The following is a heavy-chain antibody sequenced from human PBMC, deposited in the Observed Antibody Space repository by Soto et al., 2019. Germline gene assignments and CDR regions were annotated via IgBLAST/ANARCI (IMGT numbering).Heavy chain of an antibody. V-gene: IGHV4-31*03. CDR2: IYYSGST. D-gene: IGHD5-12*01. CDR1: AGSISSGGYY. Sequence: QVQLQESGPGLVKPSQTLSLTCTVSAGSISSGGYYWSWIRQHPGKGLEWIGYIYYSGSTYYNPSLKSRFTISVDTSKNQFSLKLSSVTAADTAVYYCARTVLVDMGFFDYWGQGTLVTVCS. CDR3: ARTVLVDMGFFDY. J-gene: IGHJ4*02.